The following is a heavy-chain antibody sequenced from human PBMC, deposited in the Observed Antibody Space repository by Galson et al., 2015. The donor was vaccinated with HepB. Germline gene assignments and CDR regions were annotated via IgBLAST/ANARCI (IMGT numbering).Heavy chain of an antibody. CDR2: INPSGGST. CDR3: ARDRAGPNYATRGGYYYYYGMDV. Sequence: SVKVSCKASGYTFTSYYMHWVRQAPGQGLEWMGIINPSGGSTSYAQKFQGRVTMTRDTSTSTVYMELSSLRSEDTAVYYCARDRAGPNYATRGGYYYYYGMDVWGQGTTVTVSS. D-gene: IGHD1-7*01. CDR1: GYTFTSYY. V-gene: IGHV1-46*01. J-gene: IGHJ6*02.